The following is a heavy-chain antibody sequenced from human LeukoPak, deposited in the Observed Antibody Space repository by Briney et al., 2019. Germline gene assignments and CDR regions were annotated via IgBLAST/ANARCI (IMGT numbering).Heavy chain of an antibody. CDR3: ANDYRSGSFHDF. CDR2: ISGSGGST. Sequence: GGSLRLSCAASGFTFSSYGMSWVRQAPGKGLEWVSLISGSGGSTYYADSVKGRFTISRDNSKNTLYLQMNSLRAEDTAVYYCANDYRSGSFHDFWGQGTLVTVSS. V-gene: IGHV3-23*01. D-gene: IGHD3-10*01. CDR1: GFTFSSYG. J-gene: IGHJ4*02.